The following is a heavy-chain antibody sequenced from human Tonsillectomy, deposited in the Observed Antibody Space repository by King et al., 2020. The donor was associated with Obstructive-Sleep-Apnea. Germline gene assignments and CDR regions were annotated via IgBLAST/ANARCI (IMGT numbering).Heavy chain of an antibody. J-gene: IGHJ6*02. D-gene: IGHD6-13*01. CDR3: ARDRGAAGYYYYGMDV. CDR2: ISSSSSYI. Sequence: VQLVESGGGLVKPGGSLRLSCAASGFTFSSYSMNWVRQAPGKGLEWVSSISSSSSYIYYADSVKGRFTIPRDNAKNSLYLQMNSLRAEDTAVYYCARDRGAAGYYYYGMDVWGQGTTVTVSS. V-gene: IGHV3-21*01. CDR1: GFTFSSYS.